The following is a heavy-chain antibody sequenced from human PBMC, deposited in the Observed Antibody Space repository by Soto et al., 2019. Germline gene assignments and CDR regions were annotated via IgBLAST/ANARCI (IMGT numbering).Heavy chain of an antibody. V-gene: IGHV3-66*01. D-gene: IGHD3-10*01. Sequence: EVQLVASGGGLVQPGGSLRLSCAVSGFTVSTNYMSWVRQAPGKGLESVSISYSDGSTYYADSVKGRFTTSSDSARNTLYLQSVNQRGDDAAVYHCASDAGYYGSGWGVLVYWGQEALVSVS. CDR1: GFTVSTNY. J-gene: IGHJ4*02. CDR3: ASDAGYYGSGWGVLVY. CDR2: SYSDGST.